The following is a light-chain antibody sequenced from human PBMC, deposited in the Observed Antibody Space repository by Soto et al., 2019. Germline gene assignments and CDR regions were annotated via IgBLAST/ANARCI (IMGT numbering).Light chain of an antibody. CDR3: QLWDSNSDHVV. V-gene: IGLV3-21*02. J-gene: IGLJ2*01. CDR1: NIGRKN. CDR2: DDR. Sequence: SYELTQPPSVSVAPGQTARITCGGTNIGRKNVHWYQQKPGQAPVVVVYDDRDRPSGIPERFSGSNSGNTAALTISRVEAGDEADYYCQLWDSNSDHVVFGGGTKVTVL.